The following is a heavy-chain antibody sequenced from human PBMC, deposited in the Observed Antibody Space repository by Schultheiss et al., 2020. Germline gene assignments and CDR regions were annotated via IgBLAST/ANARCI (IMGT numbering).Heavy chain of an antibody. D-gene: IGHD2-15*01. Sequence: SETLSLTCAVYGGSFSGYYWSWIRQPPGKGLEWIGEINHSGSTNYNPSLKSRVTISVDTSKNQFSLKLSSVTAADTAVYYCAGDRIPYYFDYWGQGTLVTVSS. CDR3: AGDRIPYYFDY. J-gene: IGHJ4*02. CDR1: GGSFSGYY. V-gene: IGHV4-34*01. CDR2: INHSGST.